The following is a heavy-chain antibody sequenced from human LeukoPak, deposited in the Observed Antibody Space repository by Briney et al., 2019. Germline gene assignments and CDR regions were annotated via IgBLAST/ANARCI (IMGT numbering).Heavy chain of an antibody. Sequence: GGTLRLSCAASGFTFSSYGMHWVRQAPGKGLEGVAVIWYDGSNKYYADSVKGRFTISRDNSKNTLYLQMNSLRAEDTAVYYCARASLLWFGESHFDYWGQGTLVTVSS. V-gene: IGHV3-33*01. CDR1: GFTFSSYG. D-gene: IGHD3-10*01. CDR2: IWYDGSNK. J-gene: IGHJ4*02. CDR3: ARASLLWFGESHFDY.